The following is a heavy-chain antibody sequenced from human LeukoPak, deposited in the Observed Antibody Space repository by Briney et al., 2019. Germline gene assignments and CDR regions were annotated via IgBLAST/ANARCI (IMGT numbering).Heavy chain of an antibody. J-gene: IGHJ4*02. CDR2: ISYDGSNK. Sequence: GRSLRLSCAASGFTFSSYGMHWVRQAPGKGLEWVAVISYDGSNKYYADSVKGRFTISRDNSKNTLYLQMNSLRAEDTAVYYCASDDSSSDYWGQGTLVTVSS. V-gene: IGHV3-30*03. D-gene: IGHD6-19*01. CDR3: ASDDSSSDY. CDR1: GFTFSSYG.